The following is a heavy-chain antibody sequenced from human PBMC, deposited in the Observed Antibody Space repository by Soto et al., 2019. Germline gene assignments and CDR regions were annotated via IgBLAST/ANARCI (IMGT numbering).Heavy chain of an antibody. CDR1: GFTFSSYA. CDR3: ARDPVYYDSSSRGYFDY. J-gene: IGHJ4*02. V-gene: IGHV3-30-3*01. CDR2: ISYDGSNK. Sequence: QVQLVESGGGVVQPGRSLRLSCAACGFTFSSYAMHWVRQAPGKGLEWVAVISYDGSNKYYADSVKGRFTISRDNSKNTLYLQMNSLRAEDTAVYYCARDPVYYDSSSRGYFDYWGQGTMVTVSS. D-gene: IGHD3-22*01.